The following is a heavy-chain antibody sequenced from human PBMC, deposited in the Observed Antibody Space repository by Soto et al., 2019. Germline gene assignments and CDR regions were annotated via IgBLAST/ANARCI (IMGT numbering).Heavy chain of an antibody. D-gene: IGHD3-10*01. CDR3: ARGPITYYYGSGSYYSRGNWFDP. J-gene: IGHJ5*02. Sequence: SETLSLTCAVYGGSFSGYYWSWIRQPPGKGLEWIGEINHSGNTNYNPSLKSRVTISVDTSKNQFSLKLSSVTAADTAVYYCARGPITYYYGSGSYYSRGNWFDPWGQGTLVTVSS. V-gene: IGHV4-34*01. CDR2: INHSGNT. CDR1: GGSFSGYY.